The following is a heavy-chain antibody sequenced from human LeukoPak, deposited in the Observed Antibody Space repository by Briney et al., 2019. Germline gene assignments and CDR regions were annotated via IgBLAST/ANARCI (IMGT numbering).Heavy chain of an antibody. J-gene: IGHJ4*02. Sequence: ASVKVSCKASGYTFIGYYIHWVRQAPGQGLEWMGWIYPNSGGTNYAQKFQGRVTMTRDTSISTAYMELTSLRSDDTAVYYCARDFRGFWSGFDYWGQGTLVSVSS. CDR2: IYPNSGGT. D-gene: IGHD3-3*01. CDR3: ARDFRGFWSGFDY. V-gene: IGHV1-2*02. CDR1: GYTFIGYY.